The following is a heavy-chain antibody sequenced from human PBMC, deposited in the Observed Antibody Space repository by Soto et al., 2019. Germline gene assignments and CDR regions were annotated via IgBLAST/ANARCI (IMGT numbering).Heavy chain of an antibody. CDR2: ITWNSRDV. CDR1: GFAFDDYA. Sequence: EVQLVESGGGLVQPGRSLTLSCAASGFAFDDYAMHWVRQSQGRGLEWVSGITWNSRDVGYADSVKGRFTISRDNAKNSVYLQMNSLRAEDSALYYCVKDLEVGPTILRSWGLGHWGQGTLVTVSS. CDR3: VKDLEVGPTILRSWGLGH. J-gene: IGHJ4*02. D-gene: IGHD1-26*01. V-gene: IGHV3-9*01.